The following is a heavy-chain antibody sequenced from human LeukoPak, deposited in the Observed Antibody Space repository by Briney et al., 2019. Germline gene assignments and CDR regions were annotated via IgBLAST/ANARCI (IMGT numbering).Heavy chain of an antibody. Sequence: SQTLSLTCTVSGGSISSGGYYWSWIRQHPGKGLEWIGYIYYSGSTYYNPSLKSRVTISVDTSKNQFSLKLSSVTAADTAVYYCARGGGGWLQLSAFDIWGQGTMVTVSS. CDR2: IYYSGST. CDR3: ARGGGGWLQLSAFDI. J-gene: IGHJ3*02. D-gene: IGHD5-24*01. CDR1: GGSISSGGYY. V-gene: IGHV4-31*03.